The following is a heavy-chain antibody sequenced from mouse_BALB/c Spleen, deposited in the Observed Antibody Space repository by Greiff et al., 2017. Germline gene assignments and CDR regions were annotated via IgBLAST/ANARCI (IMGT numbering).Heavy chain of an antibody. V-gene: IGHV5-6-5*01. D-gene: IGHD2-1*01. J-gene: IGHJ4*01. CDR1: GFTFSSYA. CDR2: ISSGGST. CDR3: ARVGNYNAMDY. Sequence: EVQRVESGGGLVKPGGSLKLSCAASGFTFSSYAMSWVRQTPEKRLEWVASISSGGSTYYPDSVKGRFTISRDNARNILYLQMSSLRSEDTAMYYCARVGNYNAMDYWGQGTSVTVSS.